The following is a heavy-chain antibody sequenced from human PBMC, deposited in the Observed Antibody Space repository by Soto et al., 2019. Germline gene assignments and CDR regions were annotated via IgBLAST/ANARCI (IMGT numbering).Heavy chain of an antibody. D-gene: IGHD3-10*01. J-gene: IGHJ4*02. V-gene: IGHV3-30*04. Sequence: GGSLRLSCAASGFTFSSYAMHWVRQAPGKGLEWVAVISYDGSNKYYADSVKGRFTISRDNSKNTLYLQMNSLRAEDTAVYYCARGNYYGSGSYYYFDYWGQGTLVTVSS. CDR2: ISYDGSNK. CDR1: GFTFSSYA. CDR3: ARGNYYGSGSYYYFDY.